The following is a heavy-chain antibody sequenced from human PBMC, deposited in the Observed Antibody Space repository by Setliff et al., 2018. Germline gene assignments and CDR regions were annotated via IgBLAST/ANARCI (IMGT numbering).Heavy chain of an antibody. V-gene: IGHV1-18*01. D-gene: IGHD2-8*01. CDR2: ISIYTGNA. CDR3: SRLVRYCTTTACQRASGAEV. Sequence: ASVKVSCKASGYTFSDYGITWVRQAPGQGLEWMGWISIYTGNAYYAHKLQGRVTMTTDTSTDTAYLELRSLTSDDTAVYYCSRLVRYCTTTACQRASGAEVWGQGTVVTVSS. CDR1: GYTFSDYG. J-gene: IGHJ4*02.